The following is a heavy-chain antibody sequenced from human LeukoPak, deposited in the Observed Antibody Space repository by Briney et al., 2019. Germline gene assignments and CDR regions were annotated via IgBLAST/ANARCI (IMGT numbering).Heavy chain of an antibody. CDR2: MKPDGGEI. CDR3: ARDLVVPAAMGYFDY. D-gene: IGHD2-2*01. CDR1: GFTFSTYW. Sequence: GGSLRHSCAASGFTFSTYWMSWLRQAPGKGLEWVANMKPDGGEIYYVDSVKGRFTISRDNSKNSLYLQMNSLRAEDTAVYYCARDLVVPAAMGYFDYWGRGTLVTVSS. J-gene: IGHJ4*02. V-gene: IGHV3-7*03.